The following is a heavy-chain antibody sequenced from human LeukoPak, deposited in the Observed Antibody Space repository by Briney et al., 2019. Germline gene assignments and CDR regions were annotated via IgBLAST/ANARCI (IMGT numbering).Heavy chain of an antibody. CDR2: INHSGST. Sequence: PSETLSLTCAVYGGSFSGYYWSWIRQPPGKGLEWIGEINHSGSTNYNPSLKSRVTISVDTSKNQFSLKLSSVTAADTAVYYCTRGEAYYGSGSFLVWWGQGTLVTVSS. D-gene: IGHD3-10*01. CDR3: TRGEAYYGSGSFLVW. CDR1: GGSFSGYY. J-gene: IGHJ4*02. V-gene: IGHV4-34*01.